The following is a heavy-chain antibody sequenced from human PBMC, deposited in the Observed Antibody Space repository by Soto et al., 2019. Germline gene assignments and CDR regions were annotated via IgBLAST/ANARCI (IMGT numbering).Heavy chain of an antibody. D-gene: IGHD2-2*01. CDR3: ARMGYCSSTSCYVPIDS. CDR1: GGSFSGYS. V-gene: IGHV4-34*01. Sequence: SETLSLTCAVYGGSFSGYSWSWIRQPPGKGLEWIGEINHSGSTNYNPSLKSRVTISEDTSKNQFSLKLSSVTAADTAVYYCARMGYCSSTSCYVPIDSWGQGTRVTVSS. CDR2: INHSGST. J-gene: IGHJ4*02.